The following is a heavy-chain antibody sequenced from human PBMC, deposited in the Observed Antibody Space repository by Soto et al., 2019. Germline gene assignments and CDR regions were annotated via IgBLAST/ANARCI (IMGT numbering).Heavy chain of an antibody. J-gene: IGHJ6*02. D-gene: IGHD6-6*01. V-gene: IGHV1-69*06. CDR2: IIPIFGTA. CDR1: GGTFSSYA. CDR3: ARDPDRSVPPYYYYGMDV. Sequence: QVQLVQSGAEVKKPGSSVKVSCKASGGTFSSYAISWVRQAPGQGLEWMGGIIPIFGTANYAQQFQGRVTITADKSTSTAYMELSSLRSEDTAVYYCARDPDRSVPPYYYYGMDVWGQGTTVTVSS.